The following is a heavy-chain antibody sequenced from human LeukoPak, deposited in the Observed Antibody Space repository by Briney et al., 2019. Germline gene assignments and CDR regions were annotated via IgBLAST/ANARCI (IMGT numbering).Heavy chain of an antibody. CDR1: GFTFSSYA. V-gene: IGHV3-48*01. J-gene: IGHJ4*02. D-gene: IGHD5-18*01. CDR3: AKAAGRGYNYGDYFDY. Sequence: GGSLRLSCAASGFTFSSYAMNWVRQAPGKGLEWVSYISSSSSTIYYADSVKGRFTISRDNAKNSLYLQMNSLRAEDTAVYYCAKAAGRGYNYGDYFDYWGQGTLVTVSS. CDR2: ISSSSSTI.